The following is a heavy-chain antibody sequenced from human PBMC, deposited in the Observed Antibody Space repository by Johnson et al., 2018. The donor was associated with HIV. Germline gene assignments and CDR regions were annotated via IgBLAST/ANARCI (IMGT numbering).Heavy chain of an antibody. CDR3: AKDWGIAAAGTDAFDI. CDR1: GFTFSSYA. D-gene: IGHD6-13*01. J-gene: IGHJ3*02. V-gene: IGHV3-30-3*01. CDR2: ISYDGTNK. Sequence: VQLVESGGGVVQPGRSLRLSCAASGFTFSSYAMHWVRQAPGKGLEWVASISYDGTNKYYADSVKGRFTISRDNSKNTLYLQMNSLRAEDTAVYYCAKDWGIAAAGTDAFDIWGKGTMVTVPS.